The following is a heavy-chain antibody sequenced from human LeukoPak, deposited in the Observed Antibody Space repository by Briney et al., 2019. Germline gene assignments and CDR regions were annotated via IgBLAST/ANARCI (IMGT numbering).Heavy chain of an antibody. CDR3: ARVANLGDPLGFYYYMDV. J-gene: IGHJ6*03. CDR1: GYAFTSYD. CDR2: MNPNSGNT. Sequence: ASVKVSCKASGYAFTSYDINWVRQATGQGLEWMRWMNPNSGNTGYAQKFQGRVTMTRNTSISTAYMELSSLRSEDTAVYYCARVANLGDPLGFYYYMDVWGKGTTVTVSS. D-gene: IGHD2-21*01. V-gene: IGHV1-8*01.